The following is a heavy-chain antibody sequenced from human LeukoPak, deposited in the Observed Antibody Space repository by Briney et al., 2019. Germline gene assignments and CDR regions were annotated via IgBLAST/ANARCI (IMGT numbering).Heavy chain of an antibody. CDR3: ARYTSHWGDFGY. D-gene: IGHD6-13*01. CDR1: GGSISSYY. V-gene: IGHV4-59*01. Sequence: SETLSLTCTVSGGSISSYYWSWIRQPPGKGLEWIGYIYYSGSTNYNPSLKSRVTISVDTSKNQFSLKLSSVTAADTAVYYCARYTSHWGDFGYWGQGTLVTVSS. J-gene: IGHJ4*02. CDR2: IYYSGST.